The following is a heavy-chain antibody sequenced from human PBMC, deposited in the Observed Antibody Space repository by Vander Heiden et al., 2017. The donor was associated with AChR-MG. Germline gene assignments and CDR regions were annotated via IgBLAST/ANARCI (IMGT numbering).Heavy chain of an antibody. V-gene: IGHV3-7*01. Sequence: EVQLVESGGGLVQPGGSLRLPCAASGFTFSSYWMSWVRQAPGKGLEWVANIKQDGSEKYYVDSVKGRFTISRDNAKNSLYLQMNSLRAEDTAVYYCARDQDYYDSSGYYLDYWGQGTLVTVSS. J-gene: IGHJ4*02. D-gene: IGHD3-22*01. CDR2: IKQDGSEK. CDR3: ARDQDYYDSSGYYLDY. CDR1: GFTFSSYW.